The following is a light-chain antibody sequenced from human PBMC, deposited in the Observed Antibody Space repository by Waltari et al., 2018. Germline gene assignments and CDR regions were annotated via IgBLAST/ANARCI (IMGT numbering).Light chain of an antibody. CDR2: VAS. V-gene: IGKV1-12*01. CDR3: QQGNNFPYT. CDR1: QDVRSG. Sequence: DIQMTQSPSSVSASVGDRVTITYRARQDVRSGLAWYQQRPGKAPKLLIHVASTLQSEVPSGFSGSGSGTEFTLTISSLQPEDFATYYCQQGNNFPYTFGQGTKVEI. J-gene: IGKJ2*01.